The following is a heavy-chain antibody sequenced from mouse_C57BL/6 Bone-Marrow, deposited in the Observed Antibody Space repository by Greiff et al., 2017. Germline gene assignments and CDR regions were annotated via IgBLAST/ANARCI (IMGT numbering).Heavy chain of an antibody. Sequence: QVQLQQPGAELVRPGSSVKLSCKASGYTFTSYWMHWVKQRPIQGLEWIGNIDPSDSETHYNQKFKDKATLTVDKSSSTAYMQLSSLTSEDSAVYYGSRGGYDVIDYWGQGTTRTVSS. D-gene: IGHD2-2*01. V-gene: IGHV1-52*01. J-gene: IGHJ2*01. CDR1: GYTFTSYW. CDR3: SRGGYDVIDY. CDR2: IDPSDSET.